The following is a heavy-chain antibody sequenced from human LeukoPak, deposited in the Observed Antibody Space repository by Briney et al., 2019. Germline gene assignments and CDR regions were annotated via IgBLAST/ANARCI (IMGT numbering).Heavy chain of an antibody. CDR1: GFTVSSNY. CDR3: ATCSGGSCYYPFDI. V-gene: IGHV3-66*01. J-gene: IGHJ3*02. Sequence: GGSLRLSCAASGFTVSSNYMSWVRQAPGKGLEWVSVIYSGGSTYYADSVKGRFTISRDNSKNTLYLQMNSLRAEDTAVYYCATCSGGSCYYPFDIWGQGTMVTVSS. D-gene: IGHD2-15*01. CDR2: IYSGGST.